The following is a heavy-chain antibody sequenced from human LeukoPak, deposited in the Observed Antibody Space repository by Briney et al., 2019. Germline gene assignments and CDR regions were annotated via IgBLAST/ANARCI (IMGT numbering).Heavy chain of an antibody. CDR3: ARALYCSGSSCYSSASDY. CDR1: GYTFTSYY. Sequence: ASVKVSCKTSGYTFTSYYFHWVRQPPGQGLEWVGIINPRGGSTSYAQKFQGRVTMTRDTSTSTVYMELSSLSSEDTAVYYCARALYCSGSSCYSSASDYWDQGTLVTVSS. D-gene: IGHD2-15*01. V-gene: IGHV1-46*01. J-gene: IGHJ4*02. CDR2: INPRGGST.